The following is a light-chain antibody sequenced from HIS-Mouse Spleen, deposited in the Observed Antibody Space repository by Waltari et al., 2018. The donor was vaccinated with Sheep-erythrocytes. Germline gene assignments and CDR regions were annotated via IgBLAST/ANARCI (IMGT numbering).Light chain of an antibody. CDR3: QQLNNYPRT. Sequence: AIHLTQSPSSLSASVGDRVTITCRASQGISSALPCYQQKPGEAPKLLIYDAPSLESRVPSRFSSSRAGTAFTLPISSLQPEDDAADYCQQLNNYPRTFGQGTKVEIK. V-gene: IGKV1-13*01. CDR2: DAP. CDR1: QGISSA. J-gene: IGKJ1*01.